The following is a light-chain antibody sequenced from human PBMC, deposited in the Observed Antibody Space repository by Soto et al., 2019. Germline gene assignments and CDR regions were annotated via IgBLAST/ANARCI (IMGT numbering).Light chain of an antibody. CDR2: TDN. CDR3: QSYDKTLTAYV. V-gene: IGLV1-40*03. CDR1: SSNIGAGYD. Sequence: PSVSGAPGQRVTISCTGSSSNIGAGYDVHWYHQLPGTAPKLLVSTDNHRPSGVPDRLSASKSGASASLAITGLQAEDEAHYYCQSYDKTLTAYVFGTGTKLTVL. J-gene: IGLJ1*01.